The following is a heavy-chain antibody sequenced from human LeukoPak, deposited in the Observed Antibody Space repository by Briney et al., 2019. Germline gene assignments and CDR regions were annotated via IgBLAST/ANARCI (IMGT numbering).Heavy chain of an antibody. CDR2: IYNSGNT. Sequence: SETLSLTCTVSGDXISSYSCSWIRQPPGKGREWIGDIYNSGNTNYNPSLRSRVTMSVSTSKNQFSLSLSSVTAADTAVYYCARQTRYNYGPAFDFWGQGALVTVSS. J-gene: IGHJ4*02. CDR3: ARQTRYNYGPAFDF. CDR1: GDXISSYS. V-gene: IGHV4-59*08. D-gene: IGHD5-18*01.